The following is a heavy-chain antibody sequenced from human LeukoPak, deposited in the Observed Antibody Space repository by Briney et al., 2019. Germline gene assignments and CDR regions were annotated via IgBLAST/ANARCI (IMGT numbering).Heavy chain of an antibody. CDR2: IKSKTDGGTT. V-gene: IGHV3-15*01. J-gene: IGHJ6*03. Sequence: PGGSLRLSCAASGFTFSNAWMSWVRQAPGKGLEWVGRIKSKTDGGTTDYAAPVKGRFTISRDDSKNTLYLQMNSLKTEDTAVYYCRSSSPRYYYYYYYMDVWGKGTTVTVSS. D-gene: IGHD6-6*01. CDR1: GFTFSNAW. CDR3: RSSSPRYYYYYYYMDV.